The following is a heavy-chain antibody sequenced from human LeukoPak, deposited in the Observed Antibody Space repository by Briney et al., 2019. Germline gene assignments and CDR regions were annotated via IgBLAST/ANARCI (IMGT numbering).Heavy chain of an antibody. Sequence: GGSLRLSCAASGFTFSSYAMHWVRQAPGKGLGWVAVISYDGSNKYYADSVKGRFTISRDNSKNTLYLQMNSLRAEDTAVYYCARDPRQGSGYFGGIDYWGQGTLVTVSS. CDR3: ARDPRQGSGYFGGIDY. V-gene: IGHV3-30*01. CDR1: GFTFSSYA. J-gene: IGHJ4*02. D-gene: IGHD3-22*01. CDR2: ISYDGSNK.